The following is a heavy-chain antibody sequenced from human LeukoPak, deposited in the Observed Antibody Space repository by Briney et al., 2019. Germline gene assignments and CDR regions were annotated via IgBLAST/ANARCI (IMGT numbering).Heavy chain of an antibody. CDR3: ARDYYHDSSGYIPAGDAFDI. CDR2: IRYGGSNK. CDR1: GFTFSSYG. V-gene: IGHV3-30*02. Sequence: GGSLRLSCVASGFTFSSYGMHWVRQAPGKGLEWVSFIRYGGSNKYYADSVKGRFTISRDNSKNTLYLQMNSLRAEDTAVYYCARDYYHDSSGYIPAGDAFDIWGQGTMVTVSS. D-gene: IGHD3-22*01. J-gene: IGHJ3*02.